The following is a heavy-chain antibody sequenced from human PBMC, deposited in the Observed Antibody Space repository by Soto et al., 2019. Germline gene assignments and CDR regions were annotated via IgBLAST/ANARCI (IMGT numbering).Heavy chain of an antibody. CDR3: AKDRRAGGNYGFYSDF. Sequence: EVQLLESGGGLVQPGGSLRLSCAAFGYTFRSDGMTWVRQAPGKGLEWVSFSSATGAGTYYADSVKGRFTISRDNSKNTLYLQMTSLRADDTAVYYCAKDRRAGGNYGFYSDFWGKAALVIVSS. V-gene: IGHV3-23*01. CDR2: SSATGAGT. D-gene: IGHD1-7*01. CDR1: GYTFRSDG. J-gene: IGHJ4*02.